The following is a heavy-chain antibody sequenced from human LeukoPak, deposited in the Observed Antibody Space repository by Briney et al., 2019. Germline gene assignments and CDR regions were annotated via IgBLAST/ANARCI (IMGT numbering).Heavy chain of an antibody. CDR3: ARIASHSSSWYDGGS. CDR1: GFTLSSYW. CDR2: INSDGSST. Sequence: GGSLRLSCAASGFTLSSYWMHWVRQAPGKGLGWVSRINSDGSSTTYADSVKGRFTISRDNAKNTLYLQMNSLRAEDTGVYYCARIASHSSSWYDGGSGGQGTLVTVSS. D-gene: IGHD6-13*01. J-gene: IGHJ4*02. V-gene: IGHV3-74*01.